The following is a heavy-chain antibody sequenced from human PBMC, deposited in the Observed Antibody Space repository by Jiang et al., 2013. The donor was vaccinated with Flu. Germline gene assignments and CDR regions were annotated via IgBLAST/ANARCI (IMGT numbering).Heavy chain of an antibody. V-gene: IGHV1-69*04. CDR1: GGTFSSYT. J-gene: IGHJ4*02. CDR2: IIPILGIA. D-gene: IGHD3-22*01. CDR3: AREASEYYYDSSGSSRTFDY. Sequence: GAEVKKPGSSVKVSCKASGGTFSSYTISWVRQAPGQGLEWMGRIIPILGIANYAQKFQGRVTITADKSTSTAYMELSSLRSEDTAVYYCAREASEYYYDSSGSSRTFDYWGQGTLVTVSS.